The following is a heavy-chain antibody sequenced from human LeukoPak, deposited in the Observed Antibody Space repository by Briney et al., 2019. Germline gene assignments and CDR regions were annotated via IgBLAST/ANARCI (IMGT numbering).Heavy chain of an antibody. CDR1: GFIFSSYG. J-gene: IGHJ6*03. Sequence: PGGSLRLSCAASGFIFSSYGMHWVRQAPGKGLEWVAFIRYDGSKKYYADSVKGRFTISRENSKNTLYLQMNSLRAEDTAVYYCARVGTAMVTIVAPYYMDVWGKGTTVTVSS. D-gene: IGHD5-18*01. CDR3: ARVGTAMVTIVAPYYMDV. CDR2: IRYDGSKK. V-gene: IGHV3-30*02.